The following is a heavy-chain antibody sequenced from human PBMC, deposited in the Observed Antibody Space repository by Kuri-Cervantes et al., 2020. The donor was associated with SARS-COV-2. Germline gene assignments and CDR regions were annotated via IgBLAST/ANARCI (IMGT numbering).Heavy chain of an antibody. CDR1: GFTFSSYA. J-gene: IGHJ4*02. D-gene: IGHD2-15*01. V-gene: IGHV3-23*01. Sequence: ETLSPTFEASGFTFSSYAMSWVRQAPGKGLEWVSAISGSGGSTYYADSVKGRFTIPRDNSKNTLYLQMNSLRAEDTAVYYCAKIGAQYCSAGSCYVDYWGQGTLVTVSS. CDR3: AKIGAQYCSAGSCYVDY. CDR2: ISGSGGST.